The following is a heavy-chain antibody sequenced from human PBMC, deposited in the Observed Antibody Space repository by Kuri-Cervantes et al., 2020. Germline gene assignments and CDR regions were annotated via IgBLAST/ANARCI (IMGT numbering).Heavy chain of an antibody. Sequence: GESLKISCAASGFTFSAYWMTWVRQAPGKGLEWVANIKQDGSEKYYVDSLKGRFTISRDNAKNSLYLQMNSLRAEDTAVYYCARVLAYHDAFDIWGQGTMVTVSS. CDR1: GFTFSAYW. D-gene: IGHD3-16*01. CDR3: ARVLAYHDAFDI. V-gene: IGHV3-7*02. J-gene: IGHJ3*02. CDR2: IKQDGSEK.